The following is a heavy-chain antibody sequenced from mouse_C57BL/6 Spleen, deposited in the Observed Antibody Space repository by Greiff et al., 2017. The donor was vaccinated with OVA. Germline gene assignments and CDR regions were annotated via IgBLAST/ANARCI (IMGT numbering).Heavy chain of an antibody. CDR2: ISYDGSN. Sequence: VQRVVSGPGLVKPSQSLSLTCSVTVYSITSGYYWNWIRQFPGNKLEWMGYISYDGSNNYNPSLKNRISITRDTSKHQFFLKLNSVTTEDTATYYCARMDDGYDWYFEVWGTGTTVTVAS. V-gene: IGHV3-6*01. D-gene: IGHD2-3*01. J-gene: IGHJ1*03. CDR3: ARMDDGYDWYFEV. CDR1: VYSITSGYY.